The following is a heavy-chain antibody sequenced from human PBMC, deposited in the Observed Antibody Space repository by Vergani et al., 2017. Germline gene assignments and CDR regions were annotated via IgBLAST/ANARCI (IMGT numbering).Heavy chain of an antibody. CDR1: GYTFTSYD. J-gene: IGHJ3*02. CDR2: MNPNSGNT. V-gene: IGHV1-8*01. Sequence: QVQLVQSGAEVKKPGASVKVSCKASGYTFTSYDINWVRQATGQGLEWMGWMNPNSGNTGYAQKFQGRVTMTRNTSISTAYMELSSLRSEDTAVYYCAISSGHCSSTSCYRSGIADPRWAFDIWGQGTMVTVSS. CDR3: AISSGHCSSTSCYRSGIADPRWAFDI. D-gene: IGHD2-2*01.